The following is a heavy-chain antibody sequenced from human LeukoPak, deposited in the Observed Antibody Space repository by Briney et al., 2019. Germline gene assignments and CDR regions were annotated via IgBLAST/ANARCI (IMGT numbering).Heavy chain of an antibody. Sequence: ASVKVSCKASGYTFTSYGISWVRQAPGQGLEWMGWISAYNGNTNYAQKLQGRVTMTTDTSTSTAYMELRSLRSDDTAVYYCARDPENQYYYDSSGYGDYWGQGTLVTVSS. V-gene: IGHV1-18*01. J-gene: IGHJ4*02. CDR2: ISAYNGNT. CDR3: ARDPENQYYYDSSGYGDY. D-gene: IGHD3-22*01. CDR1: GYTFTSYG.